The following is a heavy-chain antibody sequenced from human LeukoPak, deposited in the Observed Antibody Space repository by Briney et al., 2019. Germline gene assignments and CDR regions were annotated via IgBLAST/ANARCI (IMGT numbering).Heavy chain of an antibody. J-gene: IGHJ4*02. CDR2: INPNNGDS. D-gene: IGHD6-25*01. CDR1: GYTFTNYH. CDR3: ARTTSFTASGYDY. V-gene: IGHV1-8*03. Sequence: GASVKVSCKPSGYTFTNYHINWVRQATGQGLEWMGWINPNNGDSGFAQKFQGRVTITRDTAMTTAYMELSSLTSEDTAIYFCARTTSFTASGYDYWGQGTLVTVSS.